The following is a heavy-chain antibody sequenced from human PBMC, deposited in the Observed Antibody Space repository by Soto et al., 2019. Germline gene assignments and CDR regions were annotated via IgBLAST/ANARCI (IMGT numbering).Heavy chain of an antibody. V-gene: IGHV3-23*01. Sequence: EVQLLESGGGLVQPGGSLRLSCAASGFTFSSYAMSWVRQAPGKGLEWVSAISGSGGSTYYADSVKGRFTISRDNPNNTLYQQMNGLRAEDTAVYYYAYSSTPVDSWRQGTLVTVSS. CDR2: ISGSGGST. J-gene: IGHJ4*02. CDR3: AYSSTPVDS. CDR1: GFTFSSYA. D-gene: IGHD6-13*01.